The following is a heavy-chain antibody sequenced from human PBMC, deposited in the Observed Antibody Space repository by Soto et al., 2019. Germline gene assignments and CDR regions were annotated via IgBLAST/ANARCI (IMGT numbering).Heavy chain of an antibody. V-gene: IGHV1-2*02. D-gene: IGHD3-10*01. CDR3: DRNMDYYYGPGSGNGHGF. CDR1: GYTFTAYY. J-gene: IGHJ6*02. CDR2: INPKFGDT. Sequence: QVQLVQSGAEVKEPGDSVRVSCEASGYTFTAYYIHWVRQAPGQGLEWMGWINPKFGDTTYAQDFQGRVSMTRDMSISTVYMELSRLTSDDTAIYDCDRNMDYYYGPGSGNGHGFWGQGTTVTVFS.